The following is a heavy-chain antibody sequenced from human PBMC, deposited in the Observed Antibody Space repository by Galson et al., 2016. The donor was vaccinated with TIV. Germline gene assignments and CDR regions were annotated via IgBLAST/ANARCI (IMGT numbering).Heavy chain of an antibody. CDR1: GFTFGHYA. CDR3: TRTAMGSTRNAFDI. Sequence: SLRLSCAASGFTFGHYAVNWFRQAPGKGLEWVGFITSKTYGVKTEYAATVKGRFTISRDDSRNIAYLQMNSLKTEDTAVYYCTRTAMGSTRNAFDIWGQGTVVTVS. V-gene: IGHV3-49*03. J-gene: IGHJ3*02. D-gene: IGHD1-1*01. CDR2: ITSKTYGVKT.